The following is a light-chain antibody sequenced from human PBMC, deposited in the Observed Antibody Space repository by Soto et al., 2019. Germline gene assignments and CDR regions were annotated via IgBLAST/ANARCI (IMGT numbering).Light chain of an antibody. J-gene: IGKJ1*01. CDR1: QSISAW. Sequence: DIPMTQSPSPLSASVGDRVTITCRASQSISAWLAWYQQKPGKATKLLIYKASSLESGVPSRFSGRGSGTEFTLTISSLQPDDVATYYCQQYNSYWTFGQGTKVEIK. CDR2: KAS. CDR3: QQYNSYWT. V-gene: IGKV1-5*03.